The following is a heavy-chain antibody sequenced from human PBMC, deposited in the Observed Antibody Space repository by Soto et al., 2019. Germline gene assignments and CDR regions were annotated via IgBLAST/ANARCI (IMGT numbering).Heavy chain of an antibody. Sequence: SETLSLTCTVSGGSISSSSYYWAWIRQPPGKGLEWIGSIYYSGRTYYNPSLKSRVTISVDTSKNQFSLKLDSVTAADTAVYYCARQRVGPTYPGYFDYWGQGKLVTVSS. CDR2: IYYSGRT. CDR3: ARQRVGPTYPGYFDY. D-gene: IGHD1-26*01. J-gene: IGHJ4*02. V-gene: IGHV4-39*01. CDR1: GGSISSSSYY.